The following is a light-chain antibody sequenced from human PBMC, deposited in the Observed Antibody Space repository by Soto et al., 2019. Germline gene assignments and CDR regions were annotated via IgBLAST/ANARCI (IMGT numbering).Light chain of an antibody. J-gene: IGKJ2*01. CDR1: QGLGSR. CDR2: DAS. CDR3: HHYHGWVKA. Sequence: EIVMTQSPATLSVSPGGTATLSCRAGQGLGSRLAWYQQKPGQAPRLLIYDASTRATGVPDRFSGSESETEFTLTISSLQSEDFAVYYCHHYHGWVKAFGQGTKLEI. V-gene: IGKV3-15*01.